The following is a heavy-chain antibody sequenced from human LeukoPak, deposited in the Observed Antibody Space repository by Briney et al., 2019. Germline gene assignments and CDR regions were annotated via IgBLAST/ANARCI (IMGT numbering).Heavy chain of an antibody. CDR1: GFPFSSFW. CDR3: TRVGYIDEGIDY. Sequence: GGSLRLSCVASGFPFSSFWMTWVRQAPGKGLEWVAIIKQDGSKKSYVDSVKGRFTISRDNAKNSLYLQMNSLRAEDTAIYYCTRVGYIDEGIDYWGQGTLVTVSS. V-gene: IGHV3-7*04. CDR2: IKQDGSKK. D-gene: IGHD5-24*01. J-gene: IGHJ4*02.